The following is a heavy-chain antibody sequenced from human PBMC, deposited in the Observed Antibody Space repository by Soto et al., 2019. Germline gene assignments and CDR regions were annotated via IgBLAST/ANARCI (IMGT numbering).Heavy chain of an antibody. V-gene: IGHV3-23*01. CDR3: AFSTDYCISTSCYVGAYYYGMDV. Sequence: EVQLLESGGGLVQPGGSLRLSCAASGFTFSSYAMSWVRQAPGKGLEWVSAISGSGGSTYYADSVKGRFTISRDNSKNTLYLQMNSLRAEDTAVYYCAFSTDYCISTSCYVGAYYYGMDVWGQGTTVTVSS. CDR2: ISGSGGST. CDR1: GFTFSSYA. D-gene: IGHD2-2*01. J-gene: IGHJ6*02.